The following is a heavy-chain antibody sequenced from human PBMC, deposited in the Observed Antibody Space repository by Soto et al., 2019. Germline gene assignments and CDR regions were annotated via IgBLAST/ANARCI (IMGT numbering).Heavy chain of an antibody. CDR2: IWHDGSKT. CDR3: ARGSIVAAEYGMDV. Sequence: QTGGSLRLSCAASGFSFSSYGMHWVRQAPGKGLEWVAVIWHDGSKTYYADSVKGRLIISRDNSKNTLYVQINSLRAEDRGVYFCARGSIVAAEYGMDVWGHGTTVTVSS. J-gene: IGHJ6*02. CDR1: GFSFSSYG. V-gene: IGHV3-33*01. D-gene: IGHD6-13*01.